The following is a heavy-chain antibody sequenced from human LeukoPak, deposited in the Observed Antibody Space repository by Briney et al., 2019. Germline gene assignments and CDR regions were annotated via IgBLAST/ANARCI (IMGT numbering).Heavy chain of an antibody. J-gene: IGHJ4*02. Sequence: PGGSLRLSCAASGFTFSSFDMTWVRQAPGQGLEWVSTIGDGGKRHYADSVKGRFTISRDNSKNTLYLQMNSLRAEDTAVYYCATLVSGWYLGGWDYWGQGILVTVSS. V-gene: IGHV3-23*01. D-gene: IGHD6-19*01. CDR2: IGDGGKR. CDR3: ATLVSGWYLGGWDY. CDR1: GFTFSSFD.